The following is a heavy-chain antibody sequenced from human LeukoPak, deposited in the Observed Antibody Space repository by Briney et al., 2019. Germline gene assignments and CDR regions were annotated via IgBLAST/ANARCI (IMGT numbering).Heavy chain of an antibody. CDR1: GYTFTSYG. Sequence: ASVKVSCKASGYTFTSYGISWVRQAPGQGLEWMGWISAYNGNTNYAQKLQGRVTMTTDTSTSTAYMELRSLRSDDTAVYYCARSIAAAAWPGVPNYWGQGTLVTVPS. J-gene: IGHJ4*02. V-gene: IGHV1-18*01. D-gene: IGHD6-13*01. CDR3: ARSIAAAAWPGVPNY. CDR2: ISAYNGNT.